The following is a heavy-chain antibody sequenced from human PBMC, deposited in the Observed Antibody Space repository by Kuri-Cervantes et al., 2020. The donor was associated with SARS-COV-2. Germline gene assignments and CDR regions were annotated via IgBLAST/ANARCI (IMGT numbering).Heavy chain of an antibody. D-gene: IGHD1-26*01. V-gene: IGHV3-30-3*01. CDR3: ARPFSGSYSGLFDY. CDR1: GFTFSSYA. CDR2: ISYDGSNK. Sequence: LSLTCAASGFTFSSYAMHWVRQAPGKGLEWVAVISYDGSNKYYADSVKGRFTISRDNSKNTLYLQMNSLRAEDTAVYYCARPFSGSYSGLFDYWGQGTLVTVSS. J-gene: IGHJ4*02.